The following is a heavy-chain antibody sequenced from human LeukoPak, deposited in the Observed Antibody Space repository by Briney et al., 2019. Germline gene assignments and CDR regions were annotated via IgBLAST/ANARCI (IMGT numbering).Heavy chain of an antibody. CDR1: GGSISSYY. D-gene: IGHD3-10*01. CDR2: IYTSGST. Sequence: KASETLSLTCTVSGGSISSYYWSWIRQPAGKGLEWVGRIYTSGSTNYNPSLKSRVTMSVDTSKNQFSLKLSSVTAADTAVYYCARETYYYGSNDYWGQGTLVTVSS. CDR3: ARETYYYGSNDY. J-gene: IGHJ4*02. V-gene: IGHV4-4*07.